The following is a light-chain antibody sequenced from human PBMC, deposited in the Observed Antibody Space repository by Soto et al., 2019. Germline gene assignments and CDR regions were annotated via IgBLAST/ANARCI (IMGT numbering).Light chain of an antibody. CDR2: DVS. V-gene: IGKV3-15*01. CDR3: QQYNNWPFS. J-gene: IGKJ5*01. CDR1: QSVSSY. Sequence: EIVLTQSPATLSLSPGERATLSCRASQSVSSYLAWFQQKPGQAPRLLIYDVSTRATGIPVRFSGSGSGTEFTLTISGLQSEDFALYFCQQYNNWPFSFGQGTRLEIK.